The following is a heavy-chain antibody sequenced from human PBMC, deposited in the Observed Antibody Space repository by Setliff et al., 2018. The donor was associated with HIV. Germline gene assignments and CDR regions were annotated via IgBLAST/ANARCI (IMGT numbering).Heavy chain of an antibody. CDR2: ISYDGSNK. J-gene: IGHJ4*02. V-gene: IGHV3-33*05. CDR1: GFRLSEHY. CDR3: AKNHITVFGGVITPFDH. D-gene: IGHD3-3*01. Sequence: GGSLRLSCAASGFRLSEHYMTWIRRAPGKGLEWVAVISYDGSNKYYADSVKGRFTISRDNSKNTLYLRMNSLRAEDTAVYSCAKNHITVFGGVITPFDHWGQGVLVTVSS.